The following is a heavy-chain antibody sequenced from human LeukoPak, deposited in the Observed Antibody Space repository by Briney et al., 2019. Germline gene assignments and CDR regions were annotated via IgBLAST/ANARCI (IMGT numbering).Heavy chain of an antibody. CDR3: ARGRSSMIVVDAFDI. D-gene: IGHD3-22*01. CDR1: GFTFSSYS. V-gene: IGHV3-21*01. CDR2: VSSSSSYI. J-gene: IGHJ3*02. Sequence: GGSLRLSCAASGFTFSSYSMNWVRQAPGKGLEWVSSVSSSSSYIYYADSVKGRFTISRDNAKNSLYLQMNSLRAEDTAVYYCARGRSSMIVVDAFDIWGQGTMVTVSS.